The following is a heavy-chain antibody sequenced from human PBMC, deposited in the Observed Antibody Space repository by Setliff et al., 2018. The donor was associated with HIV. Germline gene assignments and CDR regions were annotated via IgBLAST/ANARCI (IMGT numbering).Heavy chain of an antibody. CDR3: VRAAAGLDI. CDR1: GDSISSNNYY. J-gene: IGHJ4*02. CDR2: ITAKFNGYVK. V-gene: IGHV3-72*01. Sequence: LSLTCTVSGDSISSNNYYWGWIRQPPGKGLEWVGRITAKFNGYVKEYAASVQGRSTISRDDSKDSLFLQMNNLKTEDTAVYYCVRAAAGLDIWSQGILVTVSS.